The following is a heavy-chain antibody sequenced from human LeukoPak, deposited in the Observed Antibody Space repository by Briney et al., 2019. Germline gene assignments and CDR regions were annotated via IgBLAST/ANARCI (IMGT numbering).Heavy chain of an antibody. J-gene: IGHJ3*02. CDR1: GDTLSEFS. Sequence: GASVKVSCRVSGDTLSEFSMYWVRQAPGKGLEWMGGFDPEEGETVYAQKFQGRVTMTEDSSTDTAYMELSRLRSEDTALYYCATAPKEYGAYGEEDASFEIWGQGTMVIVSS. CDR2: FDPEEGET. CDR3: ATAPKEYGAYGEEDASFEI. V-gene: IGHV1-24*01. D-gene: IGHD4-17*01.